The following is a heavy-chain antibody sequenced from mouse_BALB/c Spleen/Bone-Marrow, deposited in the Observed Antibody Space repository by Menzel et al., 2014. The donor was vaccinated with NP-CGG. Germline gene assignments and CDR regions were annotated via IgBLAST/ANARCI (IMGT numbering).Heavy chain of an antibody. J-gene: IGHJ4*01. CDR3: ARSRSYGSSLYAKDY. CDR2: IDPANGNI. D-gene: IGHD1-1*01. CDR1: GFNIKDTY. Sequence: VQLQQSGAELVKPGASVKLSCTASGFNIKDTYMHWVKQRPEQGLEWIGRIDPANGNIKYDPKFQGKATITADTSSNKAYLQLRSLTSEGIAVYYRARSRSYGSSLYAKDYWGQGTSVTISS. V-gene: IGHV14-3*02.